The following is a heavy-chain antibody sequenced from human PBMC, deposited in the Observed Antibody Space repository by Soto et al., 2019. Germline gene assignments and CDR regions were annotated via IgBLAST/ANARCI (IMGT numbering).Heavy chain of an antibody. CDR3: ARDELGYSYNRPLVIYYGMDV. CDR1: GFTFSSYA. D-gene: IGHD5-18*01. CDR2: ISYDGSNK. V-gene: IGHV3-30-3*01. J-gene: IGHJ6*02. Sequence: GGSLRLSCAASGFTFSSYAMHWVRQAPGKGLEWVAVISYDGSNKYYADSVKGRFTISRDNSKNTLYLQMNSLRAEDTAVYYCARDELGYSYNRPLVIYYGMDVWGQGTTVTVSS.